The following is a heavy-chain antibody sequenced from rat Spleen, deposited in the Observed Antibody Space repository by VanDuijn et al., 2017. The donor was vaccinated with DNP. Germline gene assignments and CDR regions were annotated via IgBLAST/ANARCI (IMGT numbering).Heavy chain of an antibody. CDR3: ARGPNYGGDSDYFDY. CDR2: ISNSGGGS. V-gene: IGHV5S23*01. Sequence: EVQLVESGGGLVQPGRSLKLSCAASGFTFSNYYMAWVRQAPTKGLEWVASISNSGGGSYHRDSVKGRFTISRDNAKDTLYLQMSKLGSEDTAIYYCARGPNYGGDSDYFDYWGQGVMVTVSS. D-gene: IGHD1-11*01. CDR1: GFTFSNYY. J-gene: IGHJ2*01.